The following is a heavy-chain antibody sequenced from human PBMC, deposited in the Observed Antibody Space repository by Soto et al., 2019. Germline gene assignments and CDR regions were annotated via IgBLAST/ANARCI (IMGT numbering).Heavy chain of an antibody. Sequence: ASVKVSCKASGYSFTDYHIHWVRRAPGQGLEWLGRINPKSGGTSTAQKFQGWVTMTTDTSISTASMELTRLTSDDTAIYYCARGDSTDCSNGVCSFFYNHDMDVWGQGTTVTVSS. J-gene: IGHJ6*02. CDR2: INPKSGGT. D-gene: IGHD2-8*01. CDR1: GYSFTDYH. V-gene: IGHV1-2*04. CDR3: ARGDSTDCSNGVCSFFYNHDMDV.